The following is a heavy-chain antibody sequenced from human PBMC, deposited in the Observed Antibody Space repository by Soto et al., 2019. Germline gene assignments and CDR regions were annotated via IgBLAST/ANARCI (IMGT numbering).Heavy chain of an antibody. CDR2: IYWDDDK. CDR3: AHVYGTGSYYPYYFDY. J-gene: IGHJ4*02. V-gene: IGHV2-5*02. Sequence: QITLKESGPTLVKPTQTLTLTCTFSGFSLSTSGVGVGWIRQPPGKALEWLALIYWDDDKRYSPSLKSRLTITKDTSKNQLVLTMTNMDPVDTATYYCAHVYGTGSYYPYYFDYWGQGTLVTVSS. CDR1: GFSLSTSGVG. D-gene: IGHD3-10*01.